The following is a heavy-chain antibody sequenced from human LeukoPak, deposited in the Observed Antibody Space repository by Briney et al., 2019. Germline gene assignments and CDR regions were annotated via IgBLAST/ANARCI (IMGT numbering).Heavy chain of an antibody. CDR3: ARQVLDVVAATDYYGMDV. D-gene: IGHD2-15*01. V-gene: IGHV5-51*01. J-gene: IGHJ6*02. Sequence: GGSLKISCKGSGYNFTSYWIGWVRQMPGKGLGWGGIIYPGDSDTRYSPSFQGQVTISADKSISTAYLQWSSLKASDTAMYYCARQVLDVVAATDYYGMDVWGQGTTVTVSS. CDR1: GYNFTSYW. CDR2: IYPGDSDT.